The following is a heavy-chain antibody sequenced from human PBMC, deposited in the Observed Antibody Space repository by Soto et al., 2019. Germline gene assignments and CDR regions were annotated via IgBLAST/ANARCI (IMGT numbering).Heavy chain of an antibody. CDR1: GGTFSSYA. V-gene: IGHV1-69*13. D-gene: IGHD3-10*01. CDR2: IIPIFGTA. J-gene: IGHJ4*02. Sequence: SVKVSCKAAGGTFSSYAISWVRQAPGQGLEWMGGIIPIFGTANYAQKFQGRVTITADESTSTAYMELSSLRSEDTAVYYCARGLYYGSGKTFDYSGQGTLVTFTS. CDR3: ARGLYYGSGKTFDY.